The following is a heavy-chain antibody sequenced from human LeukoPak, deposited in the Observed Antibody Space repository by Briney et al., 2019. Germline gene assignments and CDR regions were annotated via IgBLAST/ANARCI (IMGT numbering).Heavy chain of an antibody. Sequence: SETLSLTCTVSGGSISSYYWSWIRQPPGKGLEWIGYIYYSGSTNYNPSLKSRVTISVDTSKNQFSLKLSPVTAADTAVYYCARMGELTTVTTAAFDIWGQGTMVTVSS. D-gene: IGHD4-17*01. V-gene: IGHV4-59*01. CDR1: GGSISSYY. J-gene: IGHJ3*02. CDR3: ARMGELTTVTTAAFDI. CDR2: IYYSGST.